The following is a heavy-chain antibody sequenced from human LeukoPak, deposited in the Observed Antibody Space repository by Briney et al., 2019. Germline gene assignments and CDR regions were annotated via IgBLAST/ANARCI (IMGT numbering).Heavy chain of an antibody. CDR2: IYHSGTT. J-gene: IGHJ4*02. Sequence: SETLSLTCTVSGYSLSSGYFWGWIRQPPGKGLEWIGFIYHSGTTYYNPSLKSRVTKSVDASKNQVSLKLRSVTAADTAVYYCARARPYYDILTGHYTINCFDYWGQGTLVTVSS. V-gene: IGHV4-38-2*02. D-gene: IGHD3-9*01. CDR1: GYSLSSGYF. CDR3: ARARPYYDILTGHYTINCFDY.